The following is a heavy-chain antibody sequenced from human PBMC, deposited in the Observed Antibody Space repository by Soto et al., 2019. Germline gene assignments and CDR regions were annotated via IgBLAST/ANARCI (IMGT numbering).Heavy chain of an antibody. CDR1: GFTFQSYG. V-gene: IGHV3-30*03. CDR2: ISYDGSNE. CDR3: AVDWLDTDY. D-gene: IGHD5-18*01. J-gene: IGHJ4*02. Sequence: QVQLVESGGGVVQPGRSLRLSCAASGFTFQSYGMHWVRQAPGKGLEWAALISYDGSNEYYADSVRGRFTVSSDNSKNTLYLQMNSLSVEDTAVYYCAVDWLDTDYWGQGTLVTVSS.